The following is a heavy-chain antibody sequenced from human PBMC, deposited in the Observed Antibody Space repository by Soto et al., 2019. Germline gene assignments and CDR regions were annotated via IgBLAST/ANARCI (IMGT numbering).Heavy chain of an antibody. J-gene: IGHJ4*02. V-gene: IGHV3-74*01. CDR2: INSDGSST. CDR3: ARPRDGHHYFDY. CDR1: GFTFSSYW. D-gene: IGHD2-21*01. Sequence: GGSLRLSCAASGFTFSSYWMHWVRQAPGKGLVWVSRINSDGSSTSYADSVKGRFTISRDNAKNTLYLQMNSLRAEDTAVYYCARPRDGHHYFDYWGQGTLVTVSS.